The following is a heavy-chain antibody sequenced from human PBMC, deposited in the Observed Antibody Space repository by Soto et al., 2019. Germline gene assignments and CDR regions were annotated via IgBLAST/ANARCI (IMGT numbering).Heavy chain of an antibody. V-gene: IGHV4-59*01. Sequence: SETLSLTCTVSGGSISGYYWTWIRQPPGKGLEWIGYVYYSGTTNYNPSLKSRVTISVDTSKNQFSLKLRSVTTADTAVYYCARDTTPEPFAYGAKSAAFDIWGQGTMVTV. J-gene: IGHJ3*02. D-gene: IGHD4-17*01. CDR3: ARDTTPEPFAYGAKSAAFDI. CDR2: VYYSGTT. CDR1: GGSISGYY.